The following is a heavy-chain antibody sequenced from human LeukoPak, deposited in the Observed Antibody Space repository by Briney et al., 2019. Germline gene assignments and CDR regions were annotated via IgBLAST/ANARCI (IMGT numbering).Heavy chain of an antibody. CDR2: INPNSGGT. Sequence: ASVKVSCKASGYTFTGYYMHWERQAPGQGLEWMGRINPNSGGTNYAQKFQGRVTMTRDTSISTAYMELSRLRSDDTAVYYCARANTLGLLPGGWFDPWGQGTLVTVSS. CDR1: GYTFTGYY. V-gene: IGHV1-2*06. D-gene: IGHD1/OR15-1a*01. CDR3: ARANTLGLLPGGWFDP. J-gene: IGHJ5*02.